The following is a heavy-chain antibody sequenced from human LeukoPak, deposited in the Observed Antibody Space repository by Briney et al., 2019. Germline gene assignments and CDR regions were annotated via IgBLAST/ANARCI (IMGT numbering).Heavy chain of an antibody. CDR2: IYYSGST. D-gene: IGHD2-2*01. Sequence: PSQTLSLTCTVSGGSISSGGYYWSWIRQHPGKGLEWIGYIYYSGSTYYNPSLKSRVTISVDTSKNQFSLKLSSVNAADTAVYYCARVPGVDLADYYFDYWGQGTLVTVSS. V-gene: IGHV4-31*03. CDR3: ARVPGVDLADYYFDY. CDR1: GGSISSGGYY. J-gene: IGHJ4*02.